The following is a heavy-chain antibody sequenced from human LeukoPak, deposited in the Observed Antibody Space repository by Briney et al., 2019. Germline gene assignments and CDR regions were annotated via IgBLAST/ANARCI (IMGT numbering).Heavy chain of an antibody. J-gene: IGHJ6*03. CDR2: FDPEDGET. Sequence: ASVKVFCRVSGYTLTELSMHWVRQAPGKGLEWMGGFDPEDGETIYAQKFQGRVTMAEDTSTDTAYMELSSLRSEDTAVYYCATVGLRFLEWLSPGYYYYMDVWGKGTTVTVSS. D-gene: IGHD3-3*01. CDR3: ATVGLRFLEWLSPGYYYYMDV. CDR1: GYTLTELS. V-gene: IGHV1-24*01.